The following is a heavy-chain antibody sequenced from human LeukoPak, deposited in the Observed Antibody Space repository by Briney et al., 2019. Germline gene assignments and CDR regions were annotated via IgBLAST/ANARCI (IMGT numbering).Heavy chain of an antibody. J-gene: IGHJ6*03. CDR3: ARDRRGPKAYYMDV. D-gene: IGHD5-12*01. V-gene: IGHV1-18*01. CDR2: ISAYNGNT. CDR1: GYTFTKEA. Sequence: GASVKVSCKAVGYTFTKEAISWVRQAPGQGLEWMGWISAYNGNTNYAQKLQGRVTMTTDTSTSTAYMELRSLRSDDTAVYYCARDRRGPKAYYMDVWGKGTTVTVSS.